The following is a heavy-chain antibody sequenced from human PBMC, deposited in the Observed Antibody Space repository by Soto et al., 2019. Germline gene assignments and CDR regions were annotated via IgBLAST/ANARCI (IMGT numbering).Heavy chain of an antibody. Sequence: PSETLSLTCAVSGGSVTSLGYSWSWIRQPPGKGLEWIGYIYHTGSTYYNPSVKGRVAISLDRSKNHFSLTLSSVTAADTAVYFCAGRLGEARGIDFWGQGTLVTVSS. J-gene: IGHJ4*02. D-gene: IGHD3-10*01. V-gene: IGHV4-30-2*01. CDR1: GGSVTSLGYS. CDR3: AGRLGEARGIDF. CDR2: IYHTGST.